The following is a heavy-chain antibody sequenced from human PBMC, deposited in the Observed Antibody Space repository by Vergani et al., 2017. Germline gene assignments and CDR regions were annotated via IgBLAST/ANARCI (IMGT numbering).Heavy chain of an antibody. Sequence: QVQLQESGPGLVKPSQTLSLTCTVSGGSISSGGYYWSWIRQPAGKGLGWIGRIYTSGSTNYNPSLKSRVTMSVDTSKNQFSLKLRAVTAADTAVYYCARDRGSYYAFDIWGQGTMVTVSS. CDR1: GGSISSGGYY. J-gene: IGHJ3*02. CDR2: IYTSGST. V-gene: IGHV4-61*02. CDR3: ARDRGSYYAFDI. D-gene: IGHD1-26*01.